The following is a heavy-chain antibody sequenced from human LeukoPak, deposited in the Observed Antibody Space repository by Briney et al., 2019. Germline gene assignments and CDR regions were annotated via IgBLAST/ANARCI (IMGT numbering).Heavy chain of an antibody. Sequence: SETLSLTCAVYGGSFSGYYWSWIRQPPGKGLEWIGEINHSGSTNYNPSLKSRVTISVDTSKNQFSLKLSSVTAADTAVYYCARHNSIAARPRDYWGQGTLVTVSS. V-gene: IGHV4-34*01. D-gene: IGHD6-6*01. CDR3: ARHNSIAARPRDY. J-gene: IGHJ4*02. CDR1: GGSFSGYY. CDR2: INHSGST.